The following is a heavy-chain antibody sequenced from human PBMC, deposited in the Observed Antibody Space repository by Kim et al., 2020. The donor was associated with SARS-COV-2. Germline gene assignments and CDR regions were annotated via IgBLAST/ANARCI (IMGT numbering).Heavy chain of an antibody. CDR2: IYYSVST. D-gene: IGHD5-12*01. V-gene: IGHV4-59*13. J-gene: IGHJ3*02. CDR1: GGSISSYY. CDR3: ARDMIVAKEAFDI. Sequence: SETLSLTCTVSGGSISSYYWSWIRQPPGKGLEWIGYIYYSVSTNYNPSLKSRVTISVDTSKNQFSLKLSSVTAADTAVYYCARDMIVAKEAFDIWGQGTMVTVSS.